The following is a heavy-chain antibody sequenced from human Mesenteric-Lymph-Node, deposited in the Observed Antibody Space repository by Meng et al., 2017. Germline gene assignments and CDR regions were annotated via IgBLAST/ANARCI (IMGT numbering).Heavy chain of an antibody. V-gene: IGHV4-34*01. D-gene: IGHD6-13*01. Sequence: SETLSLTCAVYGGSFSGYYWSWIRQPPGKGLEWIGEINHSGSTNYNPSLKSRVTISVDTSKNQFSLKLSSVTAADTAVYYCARGSSWYEPYYYGMDVWGQGTTVTVSS. CDR1: GGSFSGYY. CDR2: INHSGST. J-gene: IGHJ6*02. CDR3: ARGSSWYEPYYYGMDV.